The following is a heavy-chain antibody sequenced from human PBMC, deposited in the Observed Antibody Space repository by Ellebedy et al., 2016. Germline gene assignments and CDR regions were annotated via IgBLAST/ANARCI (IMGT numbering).Heavy chain of an antibody. CDR1: GFIFSDYY. J-gene: IGHJ5*01. D-gene: IGHD2-8*02. CDR2: ITSSSTDR. V-gene: IGHV3-11*03. CDR3: AKGLVEWEVLNLDS. Sequence: GGSLRLSXAASGFIFSDYYMTWIRQAPGRGLEWVSYITSSSTDRYYADSVKGRFTISRDNSQSTLYLQMNSLSAEDTAVYYCAKGLVEWEVLNLDSWGQGTPVTVSS.